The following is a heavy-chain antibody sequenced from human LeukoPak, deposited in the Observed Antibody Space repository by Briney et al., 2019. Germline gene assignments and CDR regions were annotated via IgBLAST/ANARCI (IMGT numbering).Heavy chain of an antibody. CDR3: ARDPAYGDYAFDI. D-gene: IGHD4-17*01. CDR2: IILVFGTA. Sequence: GASVKVSCKTSGGTFSNYAISWVRQAPGQGLEWMGGIILVFGTANYAQRFQGRVTITADKSTSTAYMELSSLRSEDTAVYYCARDPAYGDYAFDIWGQGTMVTVSS. J-gene: IGHJ3*02. V-gene: IGHV1-69*06. CDR1: GGTFSNYA.